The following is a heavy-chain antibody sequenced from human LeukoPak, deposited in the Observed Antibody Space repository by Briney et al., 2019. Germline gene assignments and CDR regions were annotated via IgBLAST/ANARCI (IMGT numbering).Heavy chain of an antibody. J-gene: IGHJ5*02. CDR3: ARDRGGLDP. Sequence: SVKVSCKTSGGTFGSYVISWVRQAPGQGLDWMGGILPIFGTADYAQKFQGRVTITADESTNTAYVELRSLTSEDTAVYYCARDRGGLDPWGQGTLVTVSS. CDR2: ILPIFGTA. D-gene: IGHD4-17*01. CDR1: GGTFGSYV. V-gene: IGHV1-69*13.